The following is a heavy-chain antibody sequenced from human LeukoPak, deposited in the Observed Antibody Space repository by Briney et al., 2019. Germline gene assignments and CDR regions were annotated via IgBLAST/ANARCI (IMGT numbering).Heavy chain of an antibody. CDR1: GYTFTSYD. D-gene: IGHD3-10*01. CDR2: MNPNSGNT. J-gene: IGHJ4*02. CDR3: AREGPLSGITMVRGVIPY. Sequence: ASVKVSCKASGYTFTSYDINWVRQATGQGLEWMGWMNPNSGNTGYAQKFQGRVTMTRNTSISTAYMELSSLRSEDTAVYYCAREGPLSGITMVRGVIPYWGQGTLVTVSS. V-gene: IGHV1-8*01.